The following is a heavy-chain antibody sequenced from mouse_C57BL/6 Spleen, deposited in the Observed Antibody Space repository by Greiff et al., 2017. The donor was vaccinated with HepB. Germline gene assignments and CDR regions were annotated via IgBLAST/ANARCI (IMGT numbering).Heavy chain of an antibody. CDR1: GYAFSSSW. Sequence: QVQLQQSGPELVKPGASVKISCKASGYAFSSSWMNWVKQRPGKGLEWIGRIYPGDGDTNYNGKFKGKATLTADKSSSTAYMQLSSLTSEDSAVYVCTQSNYGDYYAMDYWGQGTSVTVSS. V-gene: IGHV1-82*01. CDR3: TQSNYGDYYAMDY. CDR2: IYPGDGDT. D-gene: IGHD2-5*01. J-gene: IGHJ4*01.